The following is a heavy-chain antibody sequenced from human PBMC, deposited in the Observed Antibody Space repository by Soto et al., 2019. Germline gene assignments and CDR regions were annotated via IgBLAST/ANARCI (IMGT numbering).Heavy chain of an antibody. Sequence: QVQLVESGGGVVQPGRSLRPSCAASGFTFSSYGMHWVRQAPGKGLEWVAVISYDGSNKYYADSVKGRFTISRDNSKNTLYLQMNSLRAEDTAVYYCAKPLSCVYYYYGMDVWGQGTTVTVSS. CDR3: AKPLSCVYYYYGMDV. CDR2: ISYDGSNK. V-gene: IGHV3-30*18. J-gene: IGHJ6*02. CDR1: GFTFSSYG.